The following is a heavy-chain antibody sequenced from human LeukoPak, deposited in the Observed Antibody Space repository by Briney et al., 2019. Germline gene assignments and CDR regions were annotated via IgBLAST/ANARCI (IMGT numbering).Heavy chain of an antibody. V-gene: IGHV3-30*02. J-gene: IGHJ4*02. Sequence: QSGGSLRLSCAASGFTFSSYGMHWVRQAPGKGLEWVAFIRYDGSNKYYADSVKGRFTISRDNSKNTLYLQMNSLRAEDTAVYYCAKGGVATLGSGRFDYWGQGTLVTVSS. CDR3: AKGGVATLGSGRFDY. CDR1: GFTFSSYG. CDR2: IRYDGSNK. D-gene: IGHD5-12*01.